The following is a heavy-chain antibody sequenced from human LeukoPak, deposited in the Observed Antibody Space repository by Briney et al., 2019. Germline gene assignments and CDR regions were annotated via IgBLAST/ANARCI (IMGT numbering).Heavy chain of an antibody. V-gene: IGHV3-11*04. D-gene: IGHD6-6*01. J-gene: IGHJ6*03. Sequence: PGGSLRLSCAASGFTFSDYYMSWIRQAPGKGLEWVSYISSSGSTIYYADSVKGRFTISRDNAKNSLYLQMNSLRAEDTAVYYCAKVPLAARTHPHYYMDVWGKGTTVTVSS. CDR3: AKVPLAARTHPHYYMDV. CDR2: ISSSGSTI. CDR1: GFTFSDYY.